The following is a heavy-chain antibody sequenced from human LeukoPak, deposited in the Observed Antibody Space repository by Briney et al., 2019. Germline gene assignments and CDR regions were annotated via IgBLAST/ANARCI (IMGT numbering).Heavy chain of an antibody. CDR1: GGSISNDNYY. CDR2: IYYSGST. D-gene: IGHD6-19*01. J-gene: IGHJ3*02. V-gene: IGHV4-39*01. Sequence: SETLSLTCTVSGGSISNDNYYWGWIRQPPGKRLEWIGSIYYSGSTYYYPSLKSRVTISVDTSKNQFSLKLSSVTAADTAVYYCARPRGQWLVRDAFDIWGQGTMVTVSS. CDR3: ARPRGQWLVRDAFDI.